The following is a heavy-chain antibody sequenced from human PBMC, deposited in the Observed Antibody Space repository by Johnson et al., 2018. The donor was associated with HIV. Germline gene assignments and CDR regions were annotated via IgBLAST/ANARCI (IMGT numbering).Heavy chain of an antibody. D-gene: IGHD1-26*01. CDR2: VPDDGDNK. CDR3: ARADGSYYDRASWAFDI. V-gene: IGHV3-30*14. J-gene: IGHJ3*02. Sequence: QVQLVESGGGLVQPGGSLRLSCAASGFTFSNYAMHWVRQAPGKGLEWVAVVPDDGDNKYYADSVKGRFTISRDNSKNTLYLQMNSLRAEDTAIYYCARADGSYYDRASWAFDIWGQGTMVTVSS. CDR1: GFTFSNYA.